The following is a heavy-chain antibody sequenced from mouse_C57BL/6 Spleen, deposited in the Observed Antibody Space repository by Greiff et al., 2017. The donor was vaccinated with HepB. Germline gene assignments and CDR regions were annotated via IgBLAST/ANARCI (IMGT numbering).Heavy chain of an antibody. CDR3: AHYGSSYDAMDY. V-gene: IGHV3-6*01. CDR2: ISYDGSN. CDR1: GYSITSGYY. Sequence: EVQVVESGPGLVKPSQSLSLTCSVTGYSITSGYYWNWIRQFPGNKLEWMGYISYDGSNNYNPSLKNRISITRDTSKNQFFLKLNFVTTEDTATYYCAHYGSSYDAMDYWGQGTSVTVSS. D-gene: IGHD1-1*01. J-gene: IGHJ4*01.